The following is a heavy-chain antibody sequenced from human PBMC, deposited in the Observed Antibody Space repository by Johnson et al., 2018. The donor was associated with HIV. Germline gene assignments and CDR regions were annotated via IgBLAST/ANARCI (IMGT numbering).Heavy chain of an antibody. CDR3: TTDPTSILWFREVGRDAFDM. D-gene: IGHD3-10*01. Sequence: QVQLVESGGGVVQPGRSLRLSCAASGFTFSNYGMHWVRQSPGRGLEWVAVILNDGTNQFYADSVKGRFTISRDNTKNSLYLQMNSLKTEDTAVYYCTTDPTSILWFREVGRDAFDMWGQGTMVTVSS. V-gene: IGHV3-33*03. CDR2: ILNDGTNQ. CDR1: GFTFSNYG. J-gene: IGHJ3*02.